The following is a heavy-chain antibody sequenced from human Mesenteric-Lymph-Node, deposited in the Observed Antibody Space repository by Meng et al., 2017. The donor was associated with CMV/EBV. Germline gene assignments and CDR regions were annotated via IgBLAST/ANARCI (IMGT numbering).Heavy chain of an antibody. CDR3: AKSRSSTPGIVDD. CDR2: IYCTGIT. Sequence: QVELPEPGPGLVKPSETLSLTCIVSGVSVTSGAYHWSWIRQSPGKGLEWIWYIYCTGITIYNPSLKSRVTILLETSKNQFSLKLNSVTTADTAVYYCAKSRSSTPGIVDDWGQGTLVTVSS. CDR1: GVSVTSGAYH. J-gene: IGHJ4*02. D-gene: IGHD2/OR15-2a*01. V-gene: IGHV4-61*08.